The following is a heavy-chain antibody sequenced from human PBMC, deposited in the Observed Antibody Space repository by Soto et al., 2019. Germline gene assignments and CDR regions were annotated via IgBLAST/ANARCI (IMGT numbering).Heavy chain of an antibody. V-gene: IGHV4-30-2*01. Sequence: SETLSLTCAVSGGSISSGGYSWSWIRQPPGKGLEWIGYIYHSGSTYYNPSLKSRVTISVDRSKNQFSLKLSSVTAADTAVYYCARAPREGYFGLFSYWGQGTLVTVSS. D-gene: IGHD1-1*01. J-gene: IGHJ4*02. CDR1: GGSISSGGYS. CDR3: ARAPREGYFGLFSY. CDR2: IYHSGST.